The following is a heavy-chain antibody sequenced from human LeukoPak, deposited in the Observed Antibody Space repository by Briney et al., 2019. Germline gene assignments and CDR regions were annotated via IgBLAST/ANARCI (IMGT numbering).Heavy chain of an antibody. CDR1: GYPFDNFG. D-gene: IGHD4-17*01. CDR2: ISAYNGNT. Sequence: ASVKVSCKASGYPFDNFGLTWVRQAPGQGLEGMGWISAYNGNTHYAQKFRGRLTMTTDTSTTTAYLELRSLKSDDTAVYYCARDRLGGDLTGESLYWGQGTLLTVSS. J-gene: IGHJ4*02. CDR3: ARDRLGGDLTGESLY. V-gene: IGHV1-18*01.